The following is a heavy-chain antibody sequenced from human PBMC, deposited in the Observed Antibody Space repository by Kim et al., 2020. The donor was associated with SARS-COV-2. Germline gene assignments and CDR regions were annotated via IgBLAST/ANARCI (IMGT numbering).Heavy chain of an antibody. D-gene: IGHD2-21*01. CDR3: ARGGGCGVGPGATYWYF. J-gene: IGHJ2*01. CDR1: GFSFSDYG. Sequence: GGSLRLSCTTSGFSFSDYGMNWVRQAPGGGLEWVASISVTGNYLYSADSLKDRFTISRDNGKKSLFLQMHSLTAADTAVYYCARGGGCGVGPGATYWYF. V-gene: IGHV3-21*01. CDR2: ISVTGNYL.